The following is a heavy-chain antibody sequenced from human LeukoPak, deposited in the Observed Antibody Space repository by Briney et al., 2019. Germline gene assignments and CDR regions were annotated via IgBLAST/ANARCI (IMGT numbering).Heavy chain of an antibody. V-gene: IGHV1-69*01. Sequence: ASVKVSCKASGGTFSSYAISWVRQAPGQGLEWMGGIIPIFGTANYAQKFQGRITITADESTSTAYMELSSLRSEDTAVYYCARDGGSGWHYYYGMDVWGQGTTVTVSS. D-gene: IGHD6-19*01. CDR1: GGTFSSYA. CDR2: IIPIFGTA. J-gene: IGHJ6*02. CDR3: ARDGGSGWHYYYGMDV.